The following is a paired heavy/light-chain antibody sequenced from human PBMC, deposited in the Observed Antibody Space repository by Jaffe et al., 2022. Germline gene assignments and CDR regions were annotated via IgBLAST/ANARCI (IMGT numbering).Heavy chain of an antibody. CDR3: ARDGGPGYSYGWRYWYFDL. CDR1: GFTFSSYE. V-gene: IGHV3-48*03. Sequence: EVQLVESGGGLVQPGGSLRLSCAASGFTFSSYEMNWVRQAPGKGLEWVSYISSSGSTIYYADSVKGRFTISRDNAKNSLYLQMNSLRAEDTAVYYCARDGGPGYSYGWRYWYFDLWGRGTLVTVSS. D-gene: IGHD5-18*01. CDR2: ISSSGSTI. J-gene: IGHJ2*01.
Light chain of an antibody. CDR1: SSNIGAGYD. J-gene: IGLJ3*02. Sequence: QSVLTQPPSVSGAPGQRVTISCTGSSSNIGAGYDVHWYQQLPGTAPKLLIYGNSNRPSGVPDRFSGSKSGTSASLAITGLQAEDEADYYCQSYDSSLSARVFGGGTKLTVL. V-gene: IGLV1-40*01. CDR3: QSYDSSLSARV. CDR2: GNS.